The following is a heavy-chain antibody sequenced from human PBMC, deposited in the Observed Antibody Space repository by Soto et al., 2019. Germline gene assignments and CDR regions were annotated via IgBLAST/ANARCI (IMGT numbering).Heavy chain of an antibody. CDR2: IIPIFGTA. D-gene: IGHD1-26*01. V-gene: IGHV1-69*01. Sequence: VQLVQSGAEVKKPGSSVKVSCKASGGTFSSYSINWVRQAPGQGLEWMGEIIPIFGTANYAQKFQGRVSITADESTSTAYMELSSLRSEDTAVYYCARDGGRHSGGIDYWGQGTLVTVSS. J-gene: IGHJ4*02. CDR1: GGTFSSYS. CDR3: ARDGGRHSGGIDY.